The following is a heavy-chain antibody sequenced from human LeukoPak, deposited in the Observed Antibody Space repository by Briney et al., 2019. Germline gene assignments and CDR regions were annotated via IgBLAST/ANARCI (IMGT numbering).Heavy chain of an antibody. CDR1: GGSVSNYY. CDR3: AKSGGYGLIDY. CDR2: IHSSGST. D-gene: IGHD1-26*01. Sequence: SETLSLTCTVSGGSVSNYYWGWIRQPPGKGLEWIGNIHSSGSTYYNASLQSRVTISIDTSKNQFSLRLNSVTAADTAMYYCAKSGGYGLIDYWGQGTRVTVSS. J-gene: IGHJ4*02. V-gene: IGHV4-59*04.